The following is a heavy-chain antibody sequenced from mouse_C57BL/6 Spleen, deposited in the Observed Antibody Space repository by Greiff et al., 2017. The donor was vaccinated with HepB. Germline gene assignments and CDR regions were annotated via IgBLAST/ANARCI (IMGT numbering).Heavy chain of an antibody. V-gene: IGHV1-50*01. CDR3: ARSDDVPFAY. CDR1: GYTFTSYW. CDR2: IDPSDSYT. Sequence: QVQLQQPGAELVKPGASVKLSCKASGYTFTSYWMQWVKQRPGQGLEWIGEIDPSDSYTNYNQKFKGKSTLTVDTSTSKAYMQLSSLTSEDSAVYYCARSDDVPFAYWGQGTLFTVSA. D-gene: IGHD2-3*01. J-gene: IGHJ3*01.